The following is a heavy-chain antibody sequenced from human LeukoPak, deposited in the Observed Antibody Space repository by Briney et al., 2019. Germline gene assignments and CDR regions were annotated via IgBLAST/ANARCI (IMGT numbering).Heavy chain of an antibody. CDR1: GGSISTSDCY. J-gene: IGHJ4*02. D-gene: IGHD3-22*01. CDR3: ARRLGYYYDSSGTHKLDY. Sequence: SETLSLTCTVSGGSISTSDCYWGWVRQSPGKGLEWIGSVSYSGSTYYNPSLESRVTISIATSKNQFSLRLRSVTVADTAVYYCARRLGYYYDSSGTHKLDYWGQGTLVTVSS. CDR2: VSYSGST. V-gene: IGHV4-39*01.